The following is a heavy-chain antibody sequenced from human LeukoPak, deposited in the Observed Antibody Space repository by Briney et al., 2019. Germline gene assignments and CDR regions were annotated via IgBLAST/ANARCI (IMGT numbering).Heavy chain of an antibody. D-gene: IGHD1-20*01. V-gene: IGHV3-21*01. Sequence: GGSLRLSCAASGFTFSTYSVNWVRQAPGKGLEWVSSMSSSSSYISYADSVKGRFTISRDNAKNSLSLQMNSLRAEDTAVYYCARGNARRIAGGFDYWGQGALVTVSS. J-gene: IGHJ4*02. CDR1: GFTFSTYS. CDR2: MSSSSSYI. CDR3: ARGNARRIAGGFDY.